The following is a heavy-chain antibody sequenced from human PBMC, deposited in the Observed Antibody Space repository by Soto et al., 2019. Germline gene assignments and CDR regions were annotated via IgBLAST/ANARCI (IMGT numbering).Heavy chain of an antibody. J-gene: IGHJ6*02. D-gene: IGHD4-4*01. Sequence: SETLSLTFAVYGGSFSGYYWNWIRQPPGKGLEWIGEIKHSGSTNYNPSLTSRVTISVDASKSQFSLKLSSVTAADAAFYYCARQAVSTGYYYYYGLDVSAQGTTVTVSS. CDR1: GGSFSGYY. CDR3: ARQAVSTGYYYYYGLDV. CDR2: IKHSGST. V-gene: IGHV4-34*01.